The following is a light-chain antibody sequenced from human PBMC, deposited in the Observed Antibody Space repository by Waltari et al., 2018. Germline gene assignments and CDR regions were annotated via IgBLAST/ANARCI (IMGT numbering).Light chain of an antibody. CDR1: SSAVGGYNY. CDR2: DVS. CDR3: SSYTSSSTLV. Sequence: QSALTQPPSVSGSPGPSITISCTGTSSAVGGYNYLSWYQQHPGKAPKLMIYDVSKRPSGVYNRFSGSKSGNTASLTISGLQAEDEADDYCSSYTSSSTLVFGGGTKLTVL. V-gene: IGLV2-14*01. J-gene: IGLJ2*01.